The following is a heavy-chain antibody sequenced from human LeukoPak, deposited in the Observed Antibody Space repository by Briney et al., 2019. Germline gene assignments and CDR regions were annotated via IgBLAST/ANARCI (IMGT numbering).Heavy chain of an antibody. CDR1: GFTFSSYA. V-gene: IGHV3-23*01. Sequence: RSGGSLRLSCAASGFTFSSYAMSWVRQAPGKGLEWVSGISGGGGSTYYADSVKGRFTISRDNSKNTLYLQMNSLRAEDTAVYYCAKIRGFDSSGWYEDYWGQGTLVTVSS. J-gene: IGHJ4*02. CDR2: ISGGGGST. CDR3: AKIRGFDSSGWYEDY. D-gene: IGHD6-19*01.